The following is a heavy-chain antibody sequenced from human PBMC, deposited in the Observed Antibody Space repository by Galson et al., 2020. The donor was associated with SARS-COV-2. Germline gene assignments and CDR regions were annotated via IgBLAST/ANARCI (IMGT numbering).Heavy chain of an antibody. V-gene: IGHV1-69*04. CDR3: ARDPHPIAAAGRDFQH. D-gene: IGHD6-13*01. CDR2: IIPILGIA. CDR1: GGTFSSYA. J-gene: IGHJ1*01. Sequence: ASVKVSCKASGGTFSSYAISWVRQAPGQGLEWMGRIIPILGIANYAQKFQGRVTITADKSTSTAYMELSSLRSEDTAVYYCARDPHPIAAAGRDFQHWGQGTLVTVSS.